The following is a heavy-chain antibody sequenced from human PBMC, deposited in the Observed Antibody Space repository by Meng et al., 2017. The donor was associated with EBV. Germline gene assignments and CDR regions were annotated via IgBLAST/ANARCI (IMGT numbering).Heavy chain of an antibody. Sequence: QITLKESCSTLVKPTQTPTLTCTFSGFSLSTRGVGVCWIRQPPGKALEWLALIYWDDDKRYSPSLKSRLTITKDTSKNQVVLTMTNMDPVDAATYYCAHIIAARPFDYWGQGTLVTVSS. CDR1: GFSLSTRGVG. CDR3: AHIIAARPFDY. D-gene: IGHD6-6*01. V-gene: IGHV2-5*02. CDR2: IYWDDDK. J-gene: IGHJ4*02.